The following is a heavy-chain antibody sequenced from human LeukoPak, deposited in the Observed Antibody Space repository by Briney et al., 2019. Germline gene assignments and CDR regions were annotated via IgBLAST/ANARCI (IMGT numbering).Heavy chain of an antibody. V-gene: IGHV4-39*01. CDR1: GGSISSSSYY. J-gene: IGHJ4*02. CDR3: ARHDLVRGVITPFDY. Sequence: PSETLSLTCTVSGGSISSSSYYWGWIRQPPGKGLEWIGSIYYSGSTYYNPSLKSRVTTSVDTSKNQFSLKLSSVTAADTAVYYCARHDLVRGVITPFDYWGQGTLVTVSS. D-gene: IGHD3-10*01. CDR2: IYYSGST.